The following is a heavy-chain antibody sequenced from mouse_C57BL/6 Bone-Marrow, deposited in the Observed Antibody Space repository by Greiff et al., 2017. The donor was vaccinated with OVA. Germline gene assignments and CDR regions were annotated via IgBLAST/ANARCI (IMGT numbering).Heavy chain of an antibody. Sequence: EVQGVESGGGLVQSGRSLRLSCATSGFTFSDFYMEWVRQAPGKGLEWIAASRNKANDYTTEYSASVKGRFIVSRDTSQSILYLQMNALRAEDTAIYYCARDATAEAMDYWGQGTSVTVSS. CDR2: SRNKANDYTT. J-gene: IGHJ4*01. CDR3: ARDATAEAMDY. D-gene: IGHD1-2*01. CDR1: GFTFSDFY. V-gene: IGHV7-1*01.